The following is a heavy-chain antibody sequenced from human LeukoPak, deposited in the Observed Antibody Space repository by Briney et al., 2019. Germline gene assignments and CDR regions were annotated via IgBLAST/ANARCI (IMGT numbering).Heavy chain of an antibody. D-gene: IGHD6-13*01. CDR3: ARDDSSSWSPATY. CDR2: INPNSGVT. Sequence: ASVKVSCKASGYSFTAYYMHWVRQAPGQXLEWMGWINPNSGVTNYAQKFQGRVTMTRDTSINTAYMELSRLRSDDTAMYYCARDDSSSWSPATYWGQGTLVTVSS. J-gene: IGHJ4*02. V-gene: IGHV1-2*02. CDR1: GYSFTAYY.